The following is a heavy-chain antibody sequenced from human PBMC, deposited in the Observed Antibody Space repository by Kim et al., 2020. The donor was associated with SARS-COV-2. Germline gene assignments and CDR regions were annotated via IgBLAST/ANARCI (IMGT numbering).Heavy chain of an antibody. V-gene: IGHV3-11*06. CDR1: GFTFSDYY. J-gene: IGHJ6*02. D-gene: IGHD2-2*02. CDR2: ISSSSSYT. Sequence: GGSLRLSCAASGFTFSDYYMSWIRQAPGKGLEWVSYISSSSSYTNYADSVKGRFTISRDNAKNSLYLQMNSLRAEDTAVYYCARDADYCSSTSCYIPYYCYCYGMDVWGQGTTVTVSS. CDR3: ARDADYCSSTSCYIPYYCYCYGMDV.